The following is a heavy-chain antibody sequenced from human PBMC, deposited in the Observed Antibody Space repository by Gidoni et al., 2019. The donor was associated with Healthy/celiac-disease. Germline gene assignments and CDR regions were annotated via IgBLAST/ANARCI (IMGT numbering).Heavy chain of an antibody. Sequence: QVQLQQWGAGLLKPSETLSLTCAVYGGSFSGYYWSWIRQPPGKGLEWIGEINHSGSTNYNPSLKSRVTISVDTSKNQFSLKLSSVTAADTAVYYCARSSRRIYYYGMDVWGQGTTVTVSS. D-gene: IGHD6-13*01. CDR1: GGSFSGYY. V-gene: IGHV4-34*01. CDR2: INHSGST. J-gene: IGHJ6*02. CDR3: ARSSRRIYYYGMDV.